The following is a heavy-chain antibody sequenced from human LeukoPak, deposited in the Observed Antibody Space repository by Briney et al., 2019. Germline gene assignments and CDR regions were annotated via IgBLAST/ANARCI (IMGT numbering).Heavy chain of an antibody. J-gene: IGHJ4*02. D-gene: IGHD3-9*01. CDR2: INANSGGT. Sequence: ASVKFSCKASGYTFTGYYMHWVRQAPGQGHEWMGWINANSGGTNYAQKFQGRVTMTRDTSISTAYMELSRLRSDDTAVYYCARSSRYDIWTGYPYWGQGTLVTVSP. V-gene: IGHV1-2*02. CDR3: ARSSRYDIWTGYPY. CDR1: GYTFTGYY.